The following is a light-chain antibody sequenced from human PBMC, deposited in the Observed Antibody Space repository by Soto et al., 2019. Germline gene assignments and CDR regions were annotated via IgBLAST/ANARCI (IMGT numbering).Light chain of an antibody. CDR1: QSISSN. V-gene: IGKV3-15*01. Sequence: EIVMTQSPATLSVSPGERATLSCRASQSISSNLAWYQQKPGQTPRLLIYGASTRATGIPARFSGSGSRTEFTLTINSLQSEDFAVYYCQQYNNWPRTFGQGTKVDIK. J-gene: IGKJ1*01. CDR2: GAS. CDR3: QQYNNWPRT.